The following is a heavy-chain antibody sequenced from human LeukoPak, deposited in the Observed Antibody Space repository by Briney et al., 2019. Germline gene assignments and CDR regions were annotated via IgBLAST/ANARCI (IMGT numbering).Heavy chain of an antibody. J-gene: IGHJ4*02. V-gene: IGHV3-7*03. CDR1: GFTFNKSW. D-gene: IGHD7-27*01. Sequence: GGSLRLSCAASGFTFNKSWMSWVRQAPGKGPEWVANIKEDGTQKYYVDSVWGRFTISRDNAENSLYLQMNSLRGEDTAIYYCAKTGDRDYWGRGTLVTVSS. CDR2: IKEDGTQK. CDR3: AKTGDRDY.